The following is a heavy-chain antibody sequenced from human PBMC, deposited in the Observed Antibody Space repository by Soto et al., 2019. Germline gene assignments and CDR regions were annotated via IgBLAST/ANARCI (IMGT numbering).Heavy chain of an antibody. D-gene: IGHD1-26*01. CDR2: IIPILGTA. Sequence: QVQLVQSGAEVKKPGSSVKVSCKASGGTFSSYAISWVRQAPGQVLEWMGGIIPILGTANYAQKFQGRVTITANESTSTAYMELSSLRSEDTAVYYCARGWMGSGSENYYFAYWGQGTLVTVSS. J-gene: IGHJ4*02. CDR1: GGTFSSYA. V-gene: IGHV1-69*01. CDR3: ARGWMGSGSENYYFAY.